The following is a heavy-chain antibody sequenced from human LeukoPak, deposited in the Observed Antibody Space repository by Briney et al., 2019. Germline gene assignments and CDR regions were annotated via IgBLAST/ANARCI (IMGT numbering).Heavy chain of an antibody. D-gene: IGHD5-18*01. Sequence: SETLSLTCAVYGGSFSGYYWSWIRQPPGKGLEWIGEINHSGSTNYNPSLKSRVTISVDTSKNQFSLKLSSVTAADTAVYYCARGSDGYSYGLSGNWFDPWGQGTLVTVSS. CDR2: INHSGST. V-gene: IGHV4-34*01. CDR3: ARGSDGYSYGLSGNWFDP. CDR1: GGSFSGYY. J-gene: IGHJ5*02.